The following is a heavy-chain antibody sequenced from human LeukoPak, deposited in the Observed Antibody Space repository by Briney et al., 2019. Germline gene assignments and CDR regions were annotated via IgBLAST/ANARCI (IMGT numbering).Heavy chain of an antibody. Sequence: PSETLSLTCTVSGGSISSYYWSWIRQPPGKGLEWIGYIYYSGSTNYNPSLKSRVTITANTSKNEFSLKLNSVTAADTAVYYCASRKLGNDYWGQGTLVTVSS. CDR2: IYYSGST. V-gene: IGHV4-59*01. D-gene: IGHD7-27*01. CDR3: ASRKLGNDY. J-gene: IGHJ4*02. CDR1: GGSISSYY.